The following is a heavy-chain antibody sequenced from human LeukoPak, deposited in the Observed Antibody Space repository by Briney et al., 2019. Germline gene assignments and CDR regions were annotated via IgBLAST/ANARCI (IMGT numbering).Heavy chain of an antibody. J-gene: IGHJ6*03. CDR1: GYTFTSYG. D-gene: IGHD5-12*01. V-gene: IGHV1-18*01. Sequence: ASVKVSRKASGYTFTSYGISWVRQAPGQGLEWMGWISAYNGNTNYAQKLQGRVTMTTDTSTSTAYMELRSLRSDDTAVYYCARGLRLVPYYYYYYMDVWGKGTTVTVSS. CDR2: ISAYNGNT. CDR3: ARGLRLVPYYYYYYMDV.